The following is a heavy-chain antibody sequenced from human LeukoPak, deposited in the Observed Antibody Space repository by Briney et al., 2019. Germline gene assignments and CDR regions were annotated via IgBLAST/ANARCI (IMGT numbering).Heavy chain of an antibody. CDR1: GVSISGYY. Sequence: PSETLSLTCTVSGVSISGYYWSWIRQPPGKGLEWIGEINHSGSTNYNPSLKSRVTISVDTSKNQFSLKLRSVTAADTAVYYCARDLGSYYYGSGSYRRYYFDYWGQGTLVTVSS. D-gene: IGHD3-10*01. CDR3: ARDLGSYYYGSGSYRRYYFDY. V-gene: IGHV4-34*01. CDR2: INHSGST. J-gene: IGHJ4*02.